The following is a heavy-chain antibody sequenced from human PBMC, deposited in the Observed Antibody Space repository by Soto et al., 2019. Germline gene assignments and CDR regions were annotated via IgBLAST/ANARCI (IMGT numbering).Heavy chain of an antibody. D-gene: IGHD1-26*01. V-gene: IGHV1-18*01. CDR3: AGWSAIVGGAEALDV. CDR1: GYTFINYG. Sequence: QVQLVQSGAEVKKPGASVRVSCKTSGYTFINYGITCVRQAPGQGLEWMGWLSAYNGDTSSSEKLQDRFTMTTDTSTNTVYMDLRSLTSDDTAAYYCAGWSAIVGGAEALDVWGQGTMDIVSS. CDR2: LSAYNGDT. J-gene: IGHJ3*01.